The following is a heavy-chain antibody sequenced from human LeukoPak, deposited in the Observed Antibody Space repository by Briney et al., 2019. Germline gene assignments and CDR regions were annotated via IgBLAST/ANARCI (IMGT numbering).Heavy chain of an antibody. CDR2: ISYDSSNK. V-gene: IGHV3-30*18. CDR1: GFTHSSYG. Sequence: GGPLRLSCAASGFTHSSYGMQCLPGAPGKGLVGVADISYDSSNKYNADSVKGRFTICRDNSKNTLYMQMNSLRAEDTAVYYGAKDVLRWCEDENWCYPWGQGNLVTVSS. D-gene: IGHD3-10*01. J-gene: IGHJ5*02. CDR3: AKDVLRWCEDENWCYP.